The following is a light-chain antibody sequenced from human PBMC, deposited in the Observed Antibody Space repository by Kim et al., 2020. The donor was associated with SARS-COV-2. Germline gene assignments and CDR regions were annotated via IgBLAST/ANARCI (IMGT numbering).Light chain of an antibody. CDR3: QQYKNWPPLT. CDR2: GAS. Sequence: PPGERATLSCRANQSVSNNLAWYQQKPGQAPRRLIYGASTRATGSPARFSGSGSGTEFTLTISSLQSEDVAVYYCQQYKNWPPLTFGGGTKVDIK. V-gene: IGKV3-15*01. J-gene: IGKJ4*01. CDR1: QSVSNN.